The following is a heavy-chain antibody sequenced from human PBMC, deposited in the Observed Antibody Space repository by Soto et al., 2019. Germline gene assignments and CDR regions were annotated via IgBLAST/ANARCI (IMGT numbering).Heavy chain of an antibody. V-gene: IGHV3-48*02. J-gene: IGHJ4*02. D-gene: IGHD3-10*01. CDR2: ISSSSSTI. CDR1: GFTFSSYS. Sequence: AGGSLRLSCAASGFTFSSYSMNWVRQAPGKGLEWVSYISSSSSTIYYADSVKGRFTISRDNAKNSLYLQMNSLRDEDTAVYYCARTGAMVRGVIIRPTYFDYWGQGTLVTVSS. CDR3: ARTGAMVRGVIIRPTYFDY.